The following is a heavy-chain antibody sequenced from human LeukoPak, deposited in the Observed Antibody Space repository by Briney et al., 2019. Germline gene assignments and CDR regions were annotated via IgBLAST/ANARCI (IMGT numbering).Heavy chain of an antibody. CDR3: ARDGEGSGYTFDY. CDR2: INPNSGGT. J-gene: IGHJ4*02. Sequence: GASVKVSCKASGYTFTGYYMHWVRQAPGQGLEWMGWINPNSGGTNYAQKFQGWVTMTRDTSISTAYMELSRLRSDDTAVYYCARDGEGSGYTFDYWGQGTLVTVSS. D-gene: IGHD3-22*01. CDR1: GYTFTGYY. V-gene: IGHV1-2*04.